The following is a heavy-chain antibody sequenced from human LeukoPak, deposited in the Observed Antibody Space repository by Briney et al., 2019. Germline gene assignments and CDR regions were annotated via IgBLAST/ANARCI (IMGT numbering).Heavy chain of an antibody. Sequence: GGSLRLSCAASGFTFSSYWMSWVRQAPGKGLEWVANIKQDGSEKYYVDSEKGRFTISRDNAKNSLYLQMNSLRAEDTAVYYCARERDGYNYGYYFDYWGQGTLVTVSS. D-gene: IGHD5-24*01. V-gene: IGHV3-7*01. CDR1: GFTFSSYW. J-gene: IGHJ4*02. CDR3: ARERDGYNYGYYFDY. CDR2: IKQDGSEK.